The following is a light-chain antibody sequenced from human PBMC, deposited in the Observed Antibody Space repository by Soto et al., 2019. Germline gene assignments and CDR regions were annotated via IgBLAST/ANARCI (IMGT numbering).Light chain of an antibody. CDR1: TSNVGNNY. J-gene: IGLJ3*02. Sequence: QSVLTQPPSVSAAPGQKVTISCSRSTSNVGNNYVSWYQQVPGTAPKVLIYDNNKRPSGIPDRFSGSKSGTSATLGITGLQTGDEADFYCAAWDTSLNAWVFGGGTKLTVL. V-gene: IGLV1-51*01. CDR3: AAWDTSLNAWV. CDR2: DNN.